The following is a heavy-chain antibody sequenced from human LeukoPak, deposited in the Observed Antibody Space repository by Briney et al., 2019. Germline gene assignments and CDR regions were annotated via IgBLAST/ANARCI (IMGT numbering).Heavy chain of an antibody. CDR1: GGSFSGYY. J-gene: IGHJ5*02. CDR3: ARQILYYGSGSSPDWFDP. Sequence: SETLSFTCAVYGGSFSGYYWSWIRQPPGKGLEWIGEINHSGSTNYNPSLKSRVTISVDTSKNQFSLKLSSVTAADTAVYYCARQILYYGSGSSPDWFDPWGQGTLVTVSS. D-gene: IGHD3-10*01. V-gene: IGHV4-34*01. CDR2: INHSGST.